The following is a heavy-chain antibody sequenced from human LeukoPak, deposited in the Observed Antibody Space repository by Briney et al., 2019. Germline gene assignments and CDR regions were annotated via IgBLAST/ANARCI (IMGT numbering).Heavy chain of an antibody. CDR1: VFTVSNNY. V-gene: IGHV3-66*02. CDR2: IYSGGTT. CDR3: ASYDGRAAYFEY. D-gene: IGHD3-22*01. J-gene: IGHJ4*02. Sequence: GGSLRLSCAASVFTVSNNYMSWVRQAPGKGLEWVSVIYSGGTTYYADSVRGRFTISRDNSKNTVHLQMNSLRPEDTAVYYCASYDGRAAYFEYRGQGTLVTVSS.